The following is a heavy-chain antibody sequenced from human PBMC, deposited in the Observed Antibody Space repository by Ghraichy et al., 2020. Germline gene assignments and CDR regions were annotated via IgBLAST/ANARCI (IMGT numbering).Heavy chain of an antibody. D-gene: IGHD2-21*02. CDR2: ISGSGGST. J-gene: IGHJ6*02. V-gene: IGHV3-23*01. Sequence: GESLNISCAASGFTFSSYAMSWVRQAPGKGLEWVSAISGSGGSTYYADSVKGRFTISRDNSKNTLYLQMNSLRAEDTAVYYCAKVSPYCGGDCYSDYYYGMDVWGQGTTVTVSS. CDR3: AKVSPYCGGDCYSDYYYGMDV. CDR1: GFTFSSYA.